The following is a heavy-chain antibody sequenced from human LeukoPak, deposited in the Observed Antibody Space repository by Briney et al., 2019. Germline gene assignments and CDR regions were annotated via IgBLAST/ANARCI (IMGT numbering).Heavy chain of an antibody. J-gene: IGHJ4*02. V-gene: IGHV4-59*01. Sequence: SETLSLTCTVSGGSISSYYWSWIRQPPGKGLEWIGYIYYSGSTNYNPSLKSRVTISVDTSKNQFSLKLSSVTAADTAVYYCARDPGNYFDYWGQGTLVTVSS. CDR1: GGSISSYY. CDR3: ARDPGNYFDY. CDR2: IYYSGST. D-gene: IGHD1-14*01.